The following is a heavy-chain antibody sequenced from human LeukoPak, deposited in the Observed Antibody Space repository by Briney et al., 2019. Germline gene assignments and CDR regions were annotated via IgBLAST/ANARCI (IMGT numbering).Heavy chain of an antibody. Sequence: PGGSLRLSCAASGFSFSTYWMSWVRQPPGKGLEWVANIKQDGSDKYYVDSVKGRFTISKDNAKNSLYLQMNSLTAEDTAVYYCARGGTRLSDYWRQVTLVIVSS. V-gene: IGHV3-7*01. J-gene: IGHJ4*02. CDR3: ARGGTRLSDY. CDR2: IKQDGSDK. CDR1: GFSFSTYW. D-gene: IGHD1-7*01.